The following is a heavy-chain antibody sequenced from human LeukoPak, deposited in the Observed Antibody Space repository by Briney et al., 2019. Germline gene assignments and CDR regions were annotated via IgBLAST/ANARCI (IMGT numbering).Heavy chain of an antibody. Sequence: GGSLRLSCAASGFTFSSYSMNWVRQARGKGLEWVSSISSSSSYIYYADSVKGRFTISRDNAKNSLYLQMNSLRAEDTAVYYCARLVRIVGAAVFDYWGQGTLVTVSS. CDR3: ARLVRIVGAAVFDY. CDR2: ISSSSSYI. V-gene: IGHV3-21*01. D-gene: IGHD1-26*01. CDR1: GFTFSSYS. J-gene: IGHJ4*02.